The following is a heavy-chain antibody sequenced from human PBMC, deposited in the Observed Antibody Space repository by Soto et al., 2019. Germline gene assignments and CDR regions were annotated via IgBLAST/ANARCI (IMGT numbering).Heavy chain of an antibody. Sequence: EVQLLESGGGLVQPGGSLRLSCAASGFTFSSYAMSWVRQAPGKGLEWVSAISGSGGSTYYADSVKGRFTISRDNSKNSLYLQMNSLRAKHTAVYYCAKDSFDWLLYAVIDAFDIWGQGTMVTVSA. CDR3: AKDSFDWLLYAVIDAFDI. CDR1: GFTFSSYA. D-gene: IGHD3-9*01. CDR2: ISGSGGST. V-gene: IGHV3-23*01. J-gene: IGHJ3*02.